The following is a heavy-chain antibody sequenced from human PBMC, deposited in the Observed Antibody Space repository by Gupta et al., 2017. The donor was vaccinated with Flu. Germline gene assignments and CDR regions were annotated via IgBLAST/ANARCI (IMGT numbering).Heavy chain of an antibody. CDR1: GFTFDDYA. J-gene: IGHJ2*01. CDR3: AKDGYPDYGDRYWYFDL. D-gene: IGHD4-17*01. Sequence: EVQLVESGGGLVQPGRSLRLSCAASGFTFDDYAMHWVRQAPGKGLEWVSGISWNSGSIGYADSVKGRFTISRDNAKNSLYLQMNSLRAEDTALYYCAKDGYPDYGDRYWYFDLWGRGTLVTVSS. V-gene: IGHV3-9*01. CDR2: ISWNSGSI.